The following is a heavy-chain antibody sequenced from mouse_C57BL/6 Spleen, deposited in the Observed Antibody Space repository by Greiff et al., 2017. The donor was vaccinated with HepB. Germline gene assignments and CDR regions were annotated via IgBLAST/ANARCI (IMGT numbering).Heavy chain of an antibody. J-gene: IGHJ2*01. Sequence: VQLQQSGAELVRPGASVKLSCTASGFNIKDYYMHWVKQRPEQGLEWIGRIDPEDGDTEYAPKFQGKATMTADTSSNPAYLQLSSLTSEDTAVYYCTSYYYGSSLFDYWGQGTTLTVSS. CDR2: IDPEDGDT. CDR3: TSYYYGSSLFDY. CDR1: GFNIKDYY. V-gene: IGHV14-1*01. D-gene: IGHD1-1*01.